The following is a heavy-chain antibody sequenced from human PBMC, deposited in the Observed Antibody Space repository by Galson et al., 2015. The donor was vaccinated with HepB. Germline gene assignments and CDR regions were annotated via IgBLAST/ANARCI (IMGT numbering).Heavy chain of an antibody. CDR2: ISSSSSFK. CDR1: GFTFSSDS. CDR3: AKSLRHYPYDMDV. J-gene: IGHJ6*02. D-gene: IGHD1-26*01. Sequence: SLRLSCAASGFTFSSDSMNWVRQAPGKGLEWVSSISSSSSFKFYAESVKGWFTISRDNSKNTLFLQMNSLRADDTAVYSCAKSLRHYPYDMDVWGPGTTVSVSS. V-gene: IGHV3-21*04.